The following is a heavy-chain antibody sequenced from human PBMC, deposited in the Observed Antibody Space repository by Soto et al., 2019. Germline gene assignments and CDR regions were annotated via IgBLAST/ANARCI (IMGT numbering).Heavy chain of an antibody. D-gene: IGHD3-10*01. J-gene: IGHJ6*02. CDR1: GGSISSGDYY. CDR2: IYYSGST. CDR3: ASQRFGELYYYYYGMDV. V-gene: IGHV4-30-4*01. Sequence: SETLSLTCTVSGGSISSGDYYWSWIRQPPGKGLEWIGYIYYSGSTYYNPSLKSRVTISVDTSKNQFSLKLSSVTAADTAVYYCASQRFGELYYYYYGMDVWGPGTPVTVSS.